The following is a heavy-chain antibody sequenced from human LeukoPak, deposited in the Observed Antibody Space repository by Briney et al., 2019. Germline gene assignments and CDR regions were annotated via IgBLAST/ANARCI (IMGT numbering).Heavy chain of an antibody. CDR3: ARAVADYYDSSGLYFDY. V-gene: IGHV4-39*07. CDR2: IYYSGST. D-gene: IGHD3-22*01. J-gene: IGHJ4*02. CDR1: GGSISSSSYY. Sequence: SETLSLTCTVSGGSISSSSYYWGWIRQPPGKGLEWIGSIYYSGSTYYNPSLKSRVTISVDTSKNQFSLKLSSVTAADTAVYYCARAVADYYDSSGLYFDYWGQGTLVTVSS.